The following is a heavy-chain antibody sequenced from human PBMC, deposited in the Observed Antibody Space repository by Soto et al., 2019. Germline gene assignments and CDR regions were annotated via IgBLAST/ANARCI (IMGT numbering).Heavy chain of an antibody. V-gene: IGHV5-51*01. CDR1: GYSFTNYW. J-gene: IGHJ4*02. CDR3: ARPNQQLVLGYFDY. CDR2: IYPGDSDT. Sequence: GESLKISCKGSGYSFTNYWIGWVRQMPGKGLEWMGIIYPGDSDTRYSPSFQGQVTISADKSISTAYLQWSSLKTSDTAMYFCARPNQQLVLGYFDYWGQGTLVTVSS. D-gene: IGHD6-6*01.